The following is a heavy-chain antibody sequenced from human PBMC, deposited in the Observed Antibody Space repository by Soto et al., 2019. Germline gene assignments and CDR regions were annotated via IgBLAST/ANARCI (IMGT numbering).Heavy chain of an antibody. V-gene: IGHV3-23*01. D-gene: IGHD6-19*01. CDR1: GFTFSSYA. J-gene: IGHJ5*02. Sequence: TGGSLRLSCAASGFTFSSYAMSWVRQAPGKGLEWVSAISGSGGSTYYADSVKGRFTISRDNSKNTLYLQMNSLRAEDTAVYYCAKALAVAQYNWFDPWGQGTLVTVSS. CDR2: ISGSGGST. CDR3: AKALAVAQYNWFDP.